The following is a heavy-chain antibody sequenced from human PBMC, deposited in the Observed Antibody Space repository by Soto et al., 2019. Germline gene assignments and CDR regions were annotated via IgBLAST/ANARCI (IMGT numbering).Heavy chain of an antibody. CDR1: GGTFSSYA. D-gene: IGHD2-8*01. CDR2: IIPIFGTA. Sequence: QVQLVQSGAEVKKPGSSVKVSCKASGGTFSSYAISWVRQAPGQGLEWMGGIIPIFGTANYAQKFQGRVTITADESTSTAYMGLSSLRSEDTAGYYCAPYCTNGVCYSANWFDPWGQGTLVTVSS. V-gene: IGHV1-69*12. CDR3: APYCTNGVCYSANWFDP. J-gene: IGHJ5*02.